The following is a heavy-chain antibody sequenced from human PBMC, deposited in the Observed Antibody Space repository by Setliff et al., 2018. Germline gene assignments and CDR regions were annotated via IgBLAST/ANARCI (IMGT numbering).Heavy chain of an antibody. CDR1: GGSISSHY. V-gene: IGHV4-59*11. J-gene: IGHJ5*02. Sequence: SETLSLTCTVSGGSISSHYWSWIRQPPGKGLEWIGYIYYSGSTNYNPSLKSRVTRSVDKSKNQFSLKLSAVTAADTAVYYCARPYYYDSSGFSDWFDPWGQGTLVTVSS. D-gene: IGHD3-22*01. CDR2: IYYSGST. CDR3: ARPYYYDSSGFSDWFDP.